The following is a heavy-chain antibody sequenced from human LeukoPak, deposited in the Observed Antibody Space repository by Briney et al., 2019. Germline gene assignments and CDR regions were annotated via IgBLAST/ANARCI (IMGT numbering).Heavy chain of an antibody. Sequence: GGSLRLSCAASGFTFSSYEMNWVRQAPGKGLEWVSYISSSGSTIYYADSVKGRFTISRDNAKNSLYLQMNSLRAEDTAVYYCARDSGGSIEPNDYWGQGTLVTVSS. CDR3: ARDSGGSIEPNDY. V-gene: IGHV3-48*03. J-gene: IGHJ4*02. CDR2: ISSSGSTI. CDR1: GFTFSSYE. D-gene: IGHD3-16*01.